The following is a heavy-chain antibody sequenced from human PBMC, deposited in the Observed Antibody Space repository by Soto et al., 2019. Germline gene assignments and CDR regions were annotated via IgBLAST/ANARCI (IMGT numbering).Heavy chain of an antibody. D-gene: IGHD4-17*01. CDR2: ITSSSSYI. V-gene: IGHV3-21*01. CDR3: ARDPTTVTYAFDI. J-gene: IGHJ3*02. Sequence: LRLSCAASGFTFSSYSMNWVRQAPGKGLEWVSSITSSSSYIYYADSLKGRFTISRDNAKNSLYLQMNSLRAEDTAVYYCARDPTTVTYAFDIWGQGTMVTVSS. CDR1: GFTFSSYS.